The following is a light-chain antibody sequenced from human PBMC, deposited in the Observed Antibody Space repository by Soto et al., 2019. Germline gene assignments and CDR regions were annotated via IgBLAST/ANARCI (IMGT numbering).Light chain of an antibody. CDR3: QQYGGSPFT. CDR2: AAS. J-gene: IGKJ3*01. Sequence: EIVLTQSPDTLSLSPGERATLSCRAGQSISSTQLVWYQQKPGQAPTLLIYAASTRATGVPDRFSGTGSGTDFALTISRLETDDSAVYYCQQYGGSPFTFGPGTKVDIK. V-gene: IGKV3-20*01. CDR1: QSISSTQ.